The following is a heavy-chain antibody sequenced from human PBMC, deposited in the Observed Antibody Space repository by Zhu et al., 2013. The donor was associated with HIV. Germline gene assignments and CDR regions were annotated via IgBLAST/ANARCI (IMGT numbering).Heavy chain of an antibody. D-gene: IGHD5-12*01. CDR2: IIPIFGTA. V-gene: IGHV1-69*06. CDR3: ARAPSYNSRYSGYDDLAWYFDY. CDR1: GGTFSSYA. Sequence: QVQLVQSGAEVKKPGSSVKVSCKASGGTFSSYAISWVRQAPGQGLEWMGGIIPIFGTANYAQKFQGRVTITADKSTSTAYMELSSLRSEDTAVYYCARAPSYNSRYSGYDDLAWYFDYWGQGTLVTVSS. J-gene: IGHJ4*02.